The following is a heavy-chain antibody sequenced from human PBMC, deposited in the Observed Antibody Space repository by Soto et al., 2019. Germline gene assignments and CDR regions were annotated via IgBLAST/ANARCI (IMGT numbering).Heavy chain of an antibody. CDR2: IWYDGSNK. CDR3: ARDARDGYNYIDY. CDR1: GFTFSSYG. J-gene: IGHJ4*02. D-gene: IGHD5-12*01. Sequence: PGGSLRLSCAASGFTFSSYGMHWVRQAPGKGLEWVAVIWYDGSNKYYADSVKGRFTISRDNSKNTLYLQMNSLRAEDTAVYYCARDARDGYNYIDYWGQGTLVTAPQ. V-gene: IGHV3-33*01.